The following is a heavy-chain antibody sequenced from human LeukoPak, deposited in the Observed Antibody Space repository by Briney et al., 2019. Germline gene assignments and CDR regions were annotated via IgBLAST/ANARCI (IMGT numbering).Heavy chain of an antibody. V-gene: IGHV3-74*01. CDR1: GLTFSGFW. D-gene: IGHD1-26*01. CDR2: INSDGSTT. CDR3: VRDRGSPTLFEY. Sequence: GGSLILSCAASGLTFSGFWMHWVRQAPGKGLVWVSRINSDGSTTGYADSVKGRFTVSRDNAKNTLYLQMNSLRDEDTAVYYCVRDRGSPTLFEYWGQGAQVTVSS. J-gene: IGHJ4*02.